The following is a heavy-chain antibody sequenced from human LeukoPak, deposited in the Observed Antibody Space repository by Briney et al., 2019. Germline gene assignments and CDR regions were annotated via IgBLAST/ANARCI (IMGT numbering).Heavy chain of an antibody. J-gene: IGHJ4*02. V-gene: IGHV3-9*01. CDR2: INWKSGNI. D-gene: IGHD6-19*01. Sequence: GRSLRLSCAASGLPFDDYAIHWVRQRPGKGLEWVSGINWKSGNIGYADSVKGRFTTTRDNSQMSLHLQMNSLTIEDTALYYCAIKAGVAVAGSFDSWGQGNLVTVSS. CDR1: GLPFDDYA. CDR3: AIKAGVAVAGSFDS.